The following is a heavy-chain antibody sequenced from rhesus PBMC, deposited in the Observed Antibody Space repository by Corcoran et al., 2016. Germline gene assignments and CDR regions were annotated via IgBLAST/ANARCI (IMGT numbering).Heavy chain of an antibody. D-gene: IGHD6-31*01. CDR1: EFTFSSYD. CDR2: ISIGGGT. Sequence: VEQLVESGGALVQPGASLRLSCAASEFTFSSYDLHWVRPAPGKGLEWVSAISIGGGTYYPDSVKGRFTISRDNAKNSLYLQMNSLRAEDTAVYYCARGSGIAAAADAFDFWGQGVLVTVSS. V-gene: IGHV3-132*02. J-gene: IGHJ4*01. CDR3: ARGSGIAAAADAFDF.